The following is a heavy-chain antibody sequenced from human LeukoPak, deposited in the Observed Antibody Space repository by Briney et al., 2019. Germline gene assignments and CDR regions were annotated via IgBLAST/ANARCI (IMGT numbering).Heavy chain of an antibody. Sequence: SQTLSLTCAISGDSVSNNSATWNWIRQSPSRGLEWLGRTYYRSKWYNDYALSVKSRITINPDTSKNQFSLHLNSVTPEDTAVYYCARDLAGFGGYSYGMVDYWGQGTLVTVSS. CDR2: TYYRSKWYN. D-gene: IGHD5-18*01. J-gene: IGHJ4*02. CDR1: GDSVSNNSAT. CDR3: ARDLAGFGGYSYGMVDY. V-gene: IGHV6-1*01.